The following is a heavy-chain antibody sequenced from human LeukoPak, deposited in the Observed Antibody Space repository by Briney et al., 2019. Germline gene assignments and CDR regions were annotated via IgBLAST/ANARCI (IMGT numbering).Heavy chain of an antibody. V-gene: IGHV3-43*02. Sequence: GGTLRLSCVASGFKFDGYAMHWVRQAPGKGLEWVSLISGDGTFTYYADSVKGRFTISRDNSKSSLYLQMNSLRTEDTALYYCAKDPLGFDYWGQGTLVTVSS. D-gene: IGHD3-16*01. CDR2: ISGDGTFT. CDR3: AKDPLGFDY. CDR1: GFKFDGYA. J-gene: IGHJ4*02.